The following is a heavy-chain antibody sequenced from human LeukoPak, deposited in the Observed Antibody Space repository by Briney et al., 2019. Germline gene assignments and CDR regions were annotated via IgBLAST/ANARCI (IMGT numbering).Heavy chain of an antibody. CDR1: GGTLSSYA. CDR2: IIPIFGTA. J-gene: IGHJ6*03. Sequence: ASVKVSCKASGGTLSSYAISWVRQAPGQGLEWMGGIIPIFGTANYAQKFQGRVTITTDESTSTAYMELSSLRSEDAAVYYCARGHSSGWYIFHYMDVWGKGTTVTVSS. D-gene: IGHD6-19*01. V-gene: IGHV1-69*05. CDR3: ARGHSSGWYIFHYMDV.